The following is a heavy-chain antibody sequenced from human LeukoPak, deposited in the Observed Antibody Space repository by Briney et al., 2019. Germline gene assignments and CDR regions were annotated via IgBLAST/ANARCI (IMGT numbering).Heavy chain of an antibody. CDR2: IKENENDE. CDR3: ARDGERITMVRGVDGNWFDP. CDR1: GFTFSHHW. J-gene: IGHJ5*02. V-gene: IGHV3-7*01. Sequence: PGGSLRLSCAASGFTFSHHWMNWVRQAPGKGLEWVANIKENENDENYLDAVKGRFTISTDNAKNSLYLQMNSLRAEDTAVYYCARDGERITMVRGVDGNWFDPWGQGTLVTVSS. D-gene: IGHD3-10*01.